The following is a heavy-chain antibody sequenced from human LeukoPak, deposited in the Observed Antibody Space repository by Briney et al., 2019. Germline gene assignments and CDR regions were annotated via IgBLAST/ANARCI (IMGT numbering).Heavy chain of an antibody. Sequence: TLSLTCTVSGGSISSCGYYWIWIRQHPGKGLEWIGCIYYSRSTYYNPSLKSRATISVDTSKNQFSLKLSSVTAADTAVYYCARCIYGASDYWGQGTLVTVSS. D-gene: IGHD4-17*01. CDR2: IYYSRST. J-gene: IGHJ4*02. CDR1: GGSISSCGYY. CDR3: ARCIYGASDY. V-gene: IGHV4-31*03.